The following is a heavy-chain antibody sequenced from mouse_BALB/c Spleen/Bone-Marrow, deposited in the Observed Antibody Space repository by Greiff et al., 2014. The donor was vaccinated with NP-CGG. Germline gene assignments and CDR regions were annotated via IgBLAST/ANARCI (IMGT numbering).Heavy chain of an antibody. CDR2: IWGGGIT. Sequence: VQVVESGPGLVAPSQSLSITRTVSGFSLTDYGVSWIRQPPGKGLEWLGVIWGGGITYYNSTLKSRLSISKDNSKSQVFLKMNSLQTDDTAMYYCAKHDTTIVVDYWGQGTTLTVSS. J-gene: IGHJ2*01. CDR3: AKHDTTIVVDY. V-gene: IGHV2-6-5*01. CDR1: GFSLTDYG. D-gene: IGHD1-1*01.